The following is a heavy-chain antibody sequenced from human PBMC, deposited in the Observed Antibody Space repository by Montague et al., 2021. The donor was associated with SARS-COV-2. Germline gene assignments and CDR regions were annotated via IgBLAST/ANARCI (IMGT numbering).Heavy chain of an antibody. Sequence: SLRLSRAASGFTFTSYSMHWVRQAPGKGLEWLAIVSSNGAKQYYADSVNGRFTISRGNSKNTLFLQMNSLRAEDTAVYFCARVKTGPYVPIDFWGQGTLVTVSS. CDR2: VSSNGAKQ. V-gene: IGHV3-30*04. CDR3: ARVKTGPYVPIDF. D-gene: IGHD1-1*01. CDR1: GFTFTSYS. J-gene: IGHJ4*02.